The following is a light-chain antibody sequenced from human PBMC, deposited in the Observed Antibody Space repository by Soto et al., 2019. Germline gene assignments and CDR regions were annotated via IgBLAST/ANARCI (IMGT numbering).Light chain of an antibody. J-gene: IGLJ3*02. Sequence: QSARTQPRSVSGSPGQSVTISCTGTSSDDGAYNYVSWYQQHPGKAPKLIIYDVTKRPSGVPDRFSGSKSGNTASLTISGLQAEDEADYYCCSYAGNSYAGIYNVLFGGGTKVTVL. CDR3: CSYAGNSYAGIYNVL. V-gene: IGLV2-11*01. CDR1: SSDDGAYNY. CDR2: DVT.